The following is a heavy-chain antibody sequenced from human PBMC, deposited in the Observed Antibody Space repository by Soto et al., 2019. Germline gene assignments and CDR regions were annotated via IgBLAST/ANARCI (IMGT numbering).Heavy chain of an antibody. Sequence: QMQVVQSGPEVKKPGTSVRVSCKTSGFTFTGSAVQWVRQARGQRLEWMGRIVVGSVKTDYAQKFQERVTFTRDMSTSTVYMDLSSLRSDDTAVYYCTADVVGTGLVWGQGTLVTVSS. D-gene: IGHD3-10*01. CDR2: IVVGSVKT. V-gene: IGHV1-58*01. CDR1: GFTFTGSA. CDR3: TADVVGTGLV. J-gene: IGHJ4*02.